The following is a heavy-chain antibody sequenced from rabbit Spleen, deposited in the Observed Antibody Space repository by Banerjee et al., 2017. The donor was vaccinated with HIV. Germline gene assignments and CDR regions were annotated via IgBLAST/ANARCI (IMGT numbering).Heavy chain of an antibody. V-gene: IGHV1S45*01. D-gene: IGHD1-1*01. J-gene: IGHJ4*01. Sequence: QEQLVESGGGLVQPEGSLTLTCTSSGFSFSSGYDMCWVRQAPGKGLEWIACIDVGSVNDTYYASWAKGRFTISKTSSTTVTLQMTSLTAADTATYFCAGRSSSSNSPFNLWGPGTLVTVS. CDR3: AGRSSSSNSPFNL. CDR1: GFSFSSGYD. CDR2: IDVGSVNDT.